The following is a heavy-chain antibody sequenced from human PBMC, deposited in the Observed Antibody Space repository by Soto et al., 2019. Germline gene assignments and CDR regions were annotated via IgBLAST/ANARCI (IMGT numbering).Heavy chain of an antibody. J-gene: IGHJ4*02. CDR2: IYYSGST. D-gene: IGHD3-16*01. Sequence: SETLSLTCTVSGGSVSSGSYYWSWIRQPPGKGLEWIGYIYYSGSTNYNPSLKSRVTISVDTSKNQFSLKLSSVTAADTAVYYCARGYDYDISYFDYWGQGTLVTVSS. CDR1: GGSVSSGSYY. CDR3: ARGYDYDISYFDY. V-gene: IGHV4-61*01.